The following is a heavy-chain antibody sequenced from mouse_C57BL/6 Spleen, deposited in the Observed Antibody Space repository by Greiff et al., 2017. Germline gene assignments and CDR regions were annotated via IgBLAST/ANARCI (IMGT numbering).Heavy chain of an antibody. CDR3: TLYYGSSYRYFDV. J-gene: IGHJ1*03. Sequence: VQLKQSGAELVRPGASVKLSCTASGFNIKDYYMHWVKQRPEQGLEWIGRIDPEDGDTEYAPKFQGKATMTADTSSNTAYLQLSSLTSEDTAVYYCTLYYGSSYRYFDVWGTGTTVTVSS. CDR1: GFNIKDYY. D-gene: IGHD1-1*01. CDR2: IDPEDGDT. V-gene: IGHV14-1*01.